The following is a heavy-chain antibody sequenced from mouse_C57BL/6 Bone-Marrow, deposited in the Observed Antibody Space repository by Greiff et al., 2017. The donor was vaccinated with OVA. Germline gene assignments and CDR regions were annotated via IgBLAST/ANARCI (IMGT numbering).Heavy chain of an antibody. CDR1: GYTFTSYW. CDR2: IDPSDSYT. Sequence: QVQLQQPGAELVMPGASVKLSCKASGYTFTSYWMHWVKQRPGQGLEWIGEIDPSDSYTNYNQKFKGKSTLTVDKSSSTAYMQLSSLTSEDSAVYYSARDYYGSGFDYWGQGTTLTVSS. D-gene: IGHD1-1*01. V-gene: IGHV1-69*01. CDR3: ARDYYGSGFDY. J-gene: IGHJ2*01.